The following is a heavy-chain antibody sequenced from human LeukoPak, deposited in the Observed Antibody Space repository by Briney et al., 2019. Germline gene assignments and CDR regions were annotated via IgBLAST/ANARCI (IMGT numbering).Heavy chain of an antibody. V-gene: IGHV3-30*02. CDR3: ARALSQGAGAAVPSAPIDY. CDR2: IRYDGSNK. D-gene: IGHD2-2*01. Sequence: GGSLRLSCAASGFTFSSYGMHWVRQAPGKGLEWVAFIRYDGSNKYYADSVKGRFTISRDNSKNTLYLQMNSLRVEDTGVYYCARALSQGAGAAVPSAPIDYWGQGTLVTVSS. J-gene: IGHJ4*02. CDR1: GFTFSSYG.